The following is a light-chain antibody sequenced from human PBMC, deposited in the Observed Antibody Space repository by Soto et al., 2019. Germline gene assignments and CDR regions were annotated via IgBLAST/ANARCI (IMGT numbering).Light chain of an antibody. CDR2: DAS. Sequence: EIVLTQSPATLSLSPGERVTLSCRASQSVSSDLAWYQQKPGQAPRLLIYDASNRATGIPARFSGSGSGTDFTLTISSLAPEDFAVYYCQQRSNWPPVFGGGTKVEIK. V-gene: IGKV3-11*01. CDR1: QSVSSD. J-gene: IGKJ4*01. CDR3: QQRSNWPPV.